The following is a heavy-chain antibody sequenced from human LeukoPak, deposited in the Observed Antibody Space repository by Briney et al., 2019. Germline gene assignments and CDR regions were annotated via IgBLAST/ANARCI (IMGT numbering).Heavy chain of an antibody. J-gene: IGHJ4*02. CDR2: IRYDGSNK. CDR1: RFTFSSYG. CDR3: AKDKGHPHLYYFDY. Sequence: GGSLRLSCAASRFTFSSYGMHWVRQAPGKGLEWLAFIRYDGSNKYYADSVKGRFTISRDNSKNTLYLQMNSLRAEDTAVYYCAKDKGHPHLYYFDYWGQGTLVTVSS. V-gene: IGHV3-30*02.